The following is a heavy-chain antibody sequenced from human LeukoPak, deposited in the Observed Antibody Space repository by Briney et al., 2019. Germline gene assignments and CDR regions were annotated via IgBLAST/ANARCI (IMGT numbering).Heavy chain of an antibody. CDR1: GFTFSSYW. D-gene: IGHD3-22*01. J-gene: IGHJ4*02. V-gene: IGHV3-9*01. CDR3: AKDIQYYDSSGYYAV. CDR2: ISWNSGSI. Sequence: GGSLRLSCAASGFTFSSYWMHWVRQAPGKGLEWVSGISWNSGSIGYADSVKGRFTISRDNAKNSLYLQMNSLRAEDTALYYCAKDIQYYDSSGYYAVWGQGTLVTVSS.